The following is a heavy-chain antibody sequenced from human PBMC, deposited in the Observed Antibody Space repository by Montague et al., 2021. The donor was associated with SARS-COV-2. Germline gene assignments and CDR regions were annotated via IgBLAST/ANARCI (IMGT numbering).Heavy chain of an antibody. Sequence: TLSLTCTVSGASITSGSYYWSWIRQPAGTRLEWIGRKYTTGXTXYXXXXKXRVAISVDTSKNQFSLKLSSVTAADTVVYYCARAGEQLVRGRWYFDYWGQGILVTVSP. CDR1: GASITSGSYY. V-gene: IGHV4-61*02. CDR3: ARAGEQLVRGRWYFDY. CDR2: KYTTGXT. J-gene: IGHJ4*02. D-gene: IGHD6-6*01.